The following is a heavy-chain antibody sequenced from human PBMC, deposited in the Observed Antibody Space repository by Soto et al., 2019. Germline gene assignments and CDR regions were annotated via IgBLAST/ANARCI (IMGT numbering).Heavy chain of an antibody. J-gene: IGHJ5*01. CDR3: ARDDLYEDNGLDS. V-gene: IGHV3-33*01. D-gene: IGHD3-3*01. CDR1: GFAFSGHG. CDR2: IVDGGSED. Sequence: QVQLVESGGGVVQPGRSLRLSCAASGFAFSGHGMHWVRQAPGKGLEWLAVIVDGGSEDHYADSVRGRFTISRDNSKNILYLEMNNLRVEDTAVHYCARDDLYEDNGLDSWGQGTLVTVSP.